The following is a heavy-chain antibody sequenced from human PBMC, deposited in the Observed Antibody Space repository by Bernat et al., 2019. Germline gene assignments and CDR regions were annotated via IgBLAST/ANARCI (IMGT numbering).Heavy chain of an antibody. D-gene: IGHD3-22*01. CDR2: ISGSGGST. CDR3: AKCPNDSSGYYYYFDY. Sequence: EVQLLESGGGLVQPGGSLRLSCAASGFTFSSYAMSWVRQAPGKGLGWVSAISGSGGSTYYAYSVKGRFTISRDNSKNTLYLQKNSLRAEDTAVYYCAKCPNDSSGYYYYFDYWGQGTLVTVSS. V-gene: IGHV3-23*01. J-gene: IGHJ4*02. CDR1: GFTFSSYA.